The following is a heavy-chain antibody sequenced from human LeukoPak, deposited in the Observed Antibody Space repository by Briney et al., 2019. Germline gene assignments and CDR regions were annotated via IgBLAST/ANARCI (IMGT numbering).Heavy chain of an antibody. J-gene: IGHJ4*02. D-gene: IGHD4-17*01. V-gene: IGHV3-15*01. CDR3: TTDVYGDYSLSLD. CDR1: AFSFTDAW. CDR2: IKSKTDGATI. Sequence: GGSLRLSCAASAFSFTDAWMSWVRQAPGKGLEWVGRIKSKTDGATIDYAAPVKGRFTISRDDSKNTLYLQMNSLKTEDTAVYYCTTDVYGDYSLSLDWGQGTLVTVSS.